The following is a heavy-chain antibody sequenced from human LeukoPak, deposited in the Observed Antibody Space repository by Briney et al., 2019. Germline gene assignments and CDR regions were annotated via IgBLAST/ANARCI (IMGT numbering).Heavy chain of an antibody. Sequence: GGSLRLPCAASGFTFSSYEMNWVRQAPGKGLEWVSYISSSGSTIYYADSVKGRFTISRDNAKNSLYLQMNSLRAEGTAVYYCATDWPPRNIFTKSPPHLWYWGQGTLVTVSS. D-gene: IGHD1-14*01. V-gene: IGHV3-48*03. CDR1: GFTFSSYE. J-gene: IGHJ4*02. CDR2: ISSSGSTI. CDR3: ATDWPPRNIFTKSPPHLWY.